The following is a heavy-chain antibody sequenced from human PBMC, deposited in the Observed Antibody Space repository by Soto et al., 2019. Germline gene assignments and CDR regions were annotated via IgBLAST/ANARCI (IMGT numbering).Heavy chain of an antibody. V-gene: IGHV4-34*01. D-gene: IGHD3-16*01. Sequence: QVQLQQWGAGLLKPSETLSLTCAVYGGSFSGYYCTWIRHSPGKGLEWIGEIHPSGTTNYNPSFNSRLTMSLDTSKTQFSLRLTSVTAADTAVYYCARGRDAYKGGNYWGQGTLVSVSS. CDR2: IHPSGTT. J-gene: IGHJ4*02. CDR1: GGSFSGYY. CDR3: ARGRDAYKGGNY.